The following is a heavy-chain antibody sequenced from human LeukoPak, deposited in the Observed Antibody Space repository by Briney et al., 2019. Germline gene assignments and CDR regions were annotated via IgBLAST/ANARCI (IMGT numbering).Heavy chain of an antibody. Sequence: GGSLRLSCAASGFTFSSYWMSWVRQAPGKGLEWVANIKQDGSEKYYVDSVKGRFTISRDNAKNSLYLQMNSLRAEDTAVYYCAKESGVWFGDPWYFDYWGQGTLVTVSS. CDR3: AKESGVWFGDPWYFDY. CDR1: GFTFSSYW. D-gene: IGHD3-10*01. V-gene: IGHV3-7*03. J-gene: IGHJ4*02. CDR2: IKQDGSEK.